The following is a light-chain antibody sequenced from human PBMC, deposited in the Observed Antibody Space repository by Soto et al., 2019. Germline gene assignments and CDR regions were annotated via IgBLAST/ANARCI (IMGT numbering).Light chain of an antibody. V-gene: IGKV3-20*01. CDR1: QFIISSY. CDR2: GAS. CDR3: QQYGSSPLT. Sequence: EIVLTQSPGTLSLSPGERATLSCRASQFIISSYLAWFQQKPGQAPRLLIYGASSRATGIPDRFSGSGSGADCTLTISRLEPEDFAVYYSQQYGSSPLTFGPGTKVDIK. J-gene: IGKJ3*01.